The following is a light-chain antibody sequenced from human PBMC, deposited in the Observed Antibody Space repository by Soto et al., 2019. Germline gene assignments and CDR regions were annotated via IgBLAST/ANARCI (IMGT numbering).Light chain of an antibody. CDR2: IAS. V-gene: IGKV3-20*01. J-gene: IGKJ4*01. CDR3: LQYGGLPIN. CDR1: QSVHNNY. Sequence: EIVLTQSPGTLSLSPGERATLSCRASQSVHNNYLAWYQQRLGQPPRLVISIASNRATGISDRFSGSGSGTDFILTISRLEPEDSAVYYCLQYGGLPINFGGGTKVEI.